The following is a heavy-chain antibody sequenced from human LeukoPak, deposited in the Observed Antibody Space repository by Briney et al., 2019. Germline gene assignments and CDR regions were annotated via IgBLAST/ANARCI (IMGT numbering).Heavy chain of an antibody. Sequence: ASVKVSCKASGYTFTSYGISWVRQAPGQGLEWMGWINPNSGGTNYVQKLQGRVTMTRDTSISTAYMELSGLRSDDTAVFYCARGANYYGSGTYYKLNDFDIWGQGTMVTVSS. CDR2: INPNSGGT. D-gene: IGHD3-10*01. CDR1: GYTFTSYG. V-gene: IGHV1-2*02. J-gene: IGHJ3*02. CDR3: ARGANYYGSGTYYKLNDFDI.